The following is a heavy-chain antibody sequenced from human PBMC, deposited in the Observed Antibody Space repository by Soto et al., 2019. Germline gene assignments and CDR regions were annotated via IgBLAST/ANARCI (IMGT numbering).Heavy chain of an antibody. Sequence: GSLRLSCTASGFTFGDYAMSWFRQAPGKGLEWVGFIRSKAYGGTTEYAASVKGRFTISRDDSKSIAYLQMNSLKTEETAVYYCTRDRPHGSSNSCYKYYCGMEGWGQGTTGTVSS. CDR2: IRSKAYGGTT. D-gene: IGHD2-2*01. J-gene: IGHJ6*02. CDR1: GFTFGDYA. V-gene: IGHV3-49*03. CDR3: TRDRPHGSSNSCYKYYCGMEG.